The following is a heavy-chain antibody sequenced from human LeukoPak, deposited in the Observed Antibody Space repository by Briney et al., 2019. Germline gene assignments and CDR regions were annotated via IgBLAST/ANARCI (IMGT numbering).Heavy chain of an antibody. CDR2: IYSGGST. J-gene: IGHJ6*02. D-gene: IGHD6-19*01. CDR3: ARDSSGWYSTGMDV. CDR1: GFTVSSNY. Sequence: PGGSLRLSCAASGFTVSSNYMSRVRQAPGKGLEWVSVIYSGGSTYYADSVKGRFTISRDNSKNTLYLQMNSLRAEDTAVYYCARDSSGWYSTGMDVWGQGTTVTVSS. V-gene: IGHV3-66*01.